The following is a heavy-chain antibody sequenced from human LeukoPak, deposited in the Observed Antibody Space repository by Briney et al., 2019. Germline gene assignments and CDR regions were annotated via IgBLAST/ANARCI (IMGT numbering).Heavy chain of an antibody. CDR2: IRYDGNNK. Sequence: GGSLRLSCAASGFTFSSYEMNWVRQAPGKGLDWVSFIRYDGNNKLYADSVKGRFTISRDNSKNTLYLQMNSLRAEDTAVYYCAKSLPAYYYGSGSYYNVGDYWGQGTLVTVSS. CDR3: AKSLPAYYYGSGSYYNVGDY. J-gene: IGHJ4*02. CDR1: GFTFSSYE. D-gene: IGHD3-10*01. V-gene: IGHV3-30*02.